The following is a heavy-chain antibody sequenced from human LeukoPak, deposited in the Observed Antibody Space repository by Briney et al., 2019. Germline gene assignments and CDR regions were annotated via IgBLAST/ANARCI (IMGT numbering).Heavy chain of an antibody. Sequence: GGSLRLSCAASGFTFDDYGMSWVRQAPGKGLEWVSGINWNGGSTGYADSVKGRFTISRDNSKNTLYLQMNSLRAEDTAVYYCARIGSDYGGSPYYYYMDVWGKGTTVTISS. J-gene: IGHJ6*03. V-gene: IGHV3-20*04. CDR2: INWNGGST. CDR1: GFTFDDYG. D-gene: IGHD4-23*01. CDR3: ARIGSDYGGSPYYYYMDV.